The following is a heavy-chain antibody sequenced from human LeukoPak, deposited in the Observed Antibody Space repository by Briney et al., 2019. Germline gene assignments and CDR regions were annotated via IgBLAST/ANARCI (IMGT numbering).Heavy chain of an antibody. CDR2: IYYSGST. Sequence: KTSETLSLTCTVSGGSISSYYWSWIRQPPGTGLEWIGYIYYSGSTNYNPSLKSRVTISVDTSKNQFSLKLSSVTAADTAVYYCARTLTGYYEGDYYYMDVWGKGTTVTVSS. V-gene: IGHV4-59*01. J-gene: IGHJ6*03. CDR3: ARTLTGYYEGDYYYMDV. D-gene: IGHD3-9*01. CDR1: GGSISSYY.